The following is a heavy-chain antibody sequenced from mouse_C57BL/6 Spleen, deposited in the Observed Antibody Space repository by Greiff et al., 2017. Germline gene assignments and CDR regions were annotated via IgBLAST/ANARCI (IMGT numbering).Heavy chain of an antibody. CDR3: ARTPYYYGPVYYFDY. D-gene: IGHD1-1*01. CDR1: GYTFTDYN. CDR2: INPNNGGT. Sequence: EVQLQQSGPELVKPGASVKIPCKASGYTFTDYNMDWVKQSHGKSLEWIGDINPNNGGTIYNQKFKGKATLTVDKSSSTAYMELRSLTSEDTAVYYCARTPYYYGPVYYFDYWGQGTTLTVSS. J-gene: IGHJ2*01. V-gene: IGHV1-18*01.